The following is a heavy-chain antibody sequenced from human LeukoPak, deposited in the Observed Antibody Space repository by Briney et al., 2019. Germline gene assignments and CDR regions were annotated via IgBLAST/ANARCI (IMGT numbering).Heavy chain of an antibody. CDR2: IKLDGSEK. CDR1: GFTFSSYW. Sequence: GGSLRLSCAASGFTFSSYWMSWVRQAPGKGLEWVANIKLDGSEKYYVDSVRGRFTISRDNAKNSLYLQMNSLRAEDTAVYYCARESRYCSSTSCRFMYYFDYWGQGTLVTVSS. CDR3: ARESRYCSSTSCRFMYYFDY. D-gene: IGHD2-2*01. V-gene: IGHV3-7*01. J-gene: IGHJ4*02.